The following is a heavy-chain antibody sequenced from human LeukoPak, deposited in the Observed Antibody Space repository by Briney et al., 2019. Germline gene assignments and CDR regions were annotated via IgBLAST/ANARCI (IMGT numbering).Heavy chain of an antibody. CDR3: AREAGYFDWLLSSQFDAFDI. Sequence: PGGSLGLSCAASGFTFSSYSMNWVRQAPGKGLEWVSYISSSSSTIYYADSVKGRFTISRDNAKNSLYLQMNSLRAEDTAVYYCAREAGYFDWLLSSQFDAFDIWGQGTMVTVSS. J-gene: IGHJ3*02. CDR1: GFTFSSYS. V-gene: IGHV3-48*01. D-gene: IGHD3-9*01. CDR2: ISSSSSTI.